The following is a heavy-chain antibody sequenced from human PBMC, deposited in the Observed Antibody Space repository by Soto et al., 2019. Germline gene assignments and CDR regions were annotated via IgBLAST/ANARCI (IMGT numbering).Heavy chain of an antibody. Sequence: QVQLVQSGAEVKKPGASVKVSCKASGYTFSTYDIDWVRLATGQGLEWMGSMNPNSGNTEYAKKFQGRVTMTRDNSISTAYMELSSLRSEDTAIYYCARTMGGIAAAGNDYWGQGTLVTVSS. V-gene: IGHV1-8*01. CDR2: MNPNSGNT. CDR1: GYTFSTYD. D-gene: IGHD6-13*01. J-gene: IGHJ4*02. CDR3: ARTMGGIAAAGNDY.